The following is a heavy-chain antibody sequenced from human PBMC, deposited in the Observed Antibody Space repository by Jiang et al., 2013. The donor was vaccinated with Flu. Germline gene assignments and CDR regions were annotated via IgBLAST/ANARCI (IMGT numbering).Heavy chain of an antibody. V-gene: IGHV3-30*02. CDR1: GFTFSYYA. CDR3: ATLRGSSYDTYLMDV. J-gene: IGHJ4*02. CDR2: IWHDGSQK. Sequence: VQLLESGGGVVQTGGSLRLSCAASGFTFSYYAMYWVRQAPGKGLGWVARIWHDGSQKYYADSVKGRFTVSRDNSKNTIDLQMNSLRVEDTAIYYCATLRGSSYDTYLMDVWGQGTLVSVSS. D-gene: IGHD5-12*01.